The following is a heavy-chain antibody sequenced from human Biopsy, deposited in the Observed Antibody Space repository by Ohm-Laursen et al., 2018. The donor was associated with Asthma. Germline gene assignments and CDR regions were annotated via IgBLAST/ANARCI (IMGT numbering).Heavy chain of an antibody. CDR1: GDSIDSGDYS. V-gene: IGHV4-30-2*06. D-gene: IGHD2-21*02. Sequence: QTLLLTCAVSGDSIDSGDYSWTWIRQSPGVGLEWIGYIYRNGDTYYNPTLKNRVTISIDRSKNQFSLRLRSVTAADTAVYYCARGWNCGGDCYSLDSWGQGTLVTVSS. J-gene: IGHJ4*02. CDR3: ARGWNCGGDCYSLDS. CDR2: IYRNGDT.